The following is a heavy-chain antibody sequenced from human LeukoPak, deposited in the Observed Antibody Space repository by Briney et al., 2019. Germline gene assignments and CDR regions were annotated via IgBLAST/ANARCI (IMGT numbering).Heavy chain of an antibody. D-gene: IGHD4-23*01. V-gene: IGHV3-53*01. J-gene: IGHJ4*02. CDR1: GFTVSSNY. Sequence: PGGSLRLSCAASGFTVSSNYLSWVRQAPGKGLECVSVMYSGGNTYYADSVKGRFTISRDNSKNTLFLQMNSLRAEDTAVYYCARRGDGGRSFDYWGQGTLVTVSS. CDR3: ARRGDGGRSFDY. CDR2: MYSGGNT.